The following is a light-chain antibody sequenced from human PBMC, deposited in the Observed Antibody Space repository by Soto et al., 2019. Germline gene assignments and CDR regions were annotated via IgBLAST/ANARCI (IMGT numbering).Light chain of an antibody. CDR2: DAS. J-gene: IGKJ5*01. CDR1: QSVSSSY. CDR3: QQYGSSTIT. V-gene: IGKV3D-20*01. Sequence: EIVLTQSPATLSLSPGERATLSCGPSQSVSSSYLAWYQQKPGLAPRLLIYDASSRATGIPDRFSGSGSGTDFTLTISRLEPEDFAVYYCQQYGSSTITFGQGTRLEIK.